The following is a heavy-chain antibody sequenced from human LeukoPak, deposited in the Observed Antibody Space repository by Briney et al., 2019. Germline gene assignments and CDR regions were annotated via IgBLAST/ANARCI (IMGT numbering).Heavy chain of an antibody. D-gene: IGHD3-10*01. V-gene: IGHV4-59*01. CDR1: GGSIRSYY. J-gene: IGHJ6*03. Sequence: TSETLSLTCTVSGGSIRSYYWSWIRQPTGKGLEWIGYIYYSGCTNYNPSLKSRVTISVDTSKNQFSLKLSSVTAADTAVYYCAREGTDQYYYYYMDVWGKGTTVTVSS. CDR2: IYYSGCT. CDR3: AREGTDQYYYYYMDV.